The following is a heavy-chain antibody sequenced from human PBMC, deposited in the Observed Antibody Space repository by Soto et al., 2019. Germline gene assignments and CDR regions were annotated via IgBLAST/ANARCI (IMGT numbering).Heavy chain of an antibody. CDR3: AHRVLEVRGYYFDY. V-gene: IGHV2-5*02. CDR2: IYWDDNK. J-gene: IGHJ4*02. D-gene: IGHD1-1*01. Sequence: SGPTLVKPTQTLTLTCTFSGFSLSTSGVGVGWIRQPPGKALEWLALIYWDDNKRYSPSLKSRLTIPKDTSKNQVVLTMTNMDPVDTATYYCAHRVLEVRGYYFDYWGQGTLVTVSS. CDR1: GFSLSTSGVG.